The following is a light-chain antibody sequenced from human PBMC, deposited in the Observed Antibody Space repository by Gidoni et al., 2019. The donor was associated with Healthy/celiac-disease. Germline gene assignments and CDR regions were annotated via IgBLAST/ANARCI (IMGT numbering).Light chain of an antibody. V-gene: IGKV1-39*01. J-gene: IGKJ1*01. Sequence: DIQMTQSPSSLSASVGDRVTITCRASQSISSYLNWYQQKPGKAPKLLIYAAFSLQSGVPSRFSGSGSWTDFTLTISRLQPEAFATYYCQQSYSTPRTFGQGTQVEIK. CDR3: QQSYSTPRT. CDR1: QSISSY. CDR2: AAF.